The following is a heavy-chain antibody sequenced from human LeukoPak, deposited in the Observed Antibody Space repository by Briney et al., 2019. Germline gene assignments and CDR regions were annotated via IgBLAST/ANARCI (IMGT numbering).Heavy chain of an antibody. Sequence: GGSLRLSCAASGFTFSSYAMSWVRQAPGKGLEWVSAISGSGGSTYYADSVKGRFTISRDNSKNTLYLQMNSLRAEDTAVYYCAKDLEMATINLYFDYWGQGTLVPVSS. D-gene: IGHD5-24*01. CDR1: GFTFSSYA. J-gene: IGHJ4*02. CDR3: AKDLEMATINLYFDY. CDR2: ISGSGGST. V-gene: IGHV3-23*01.